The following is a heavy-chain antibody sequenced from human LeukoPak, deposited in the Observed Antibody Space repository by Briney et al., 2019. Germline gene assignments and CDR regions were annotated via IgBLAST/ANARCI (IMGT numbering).Heavy chain of an antibody. J-gene: IGHJ4*02. CDR2: IYYSGST. Sequence: PSETLSLTCTVSGGSISSGGYYWSWIRQHPGKGLEWIGYIYYSGSTYYNPSLKSRVTISVDTSKSQFSLKLSSVTAADTAVYYCASYDSNGILFDYWGQGTLVTVSS. V-gene: IGHV4-31*03. CDR3: ASYDSNGILFDY. CDR1: GGSISSGGYY. D-gene: IGHD3-22*01.